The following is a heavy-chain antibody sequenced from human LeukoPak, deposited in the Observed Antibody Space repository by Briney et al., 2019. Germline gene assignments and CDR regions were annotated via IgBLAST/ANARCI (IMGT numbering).Heavy chain of an antibody. CDR3: AKVGNDSSGYYYEYYFDY. D-gene: IGHD3-22*01. J-gene: IGHJ4*02. CDR1: GFTFSSYW. CDR2: ISGGGGST. Sequence: GGSLRLSCAASGFTFSSYWMSWVRQAPGKGLEWVSAISGGGGSTYYADSVKGRFTISRDNSKNTLYLQMNSLRAEDTAVYYCAKVGNDSSGYYYEYYFDYWGQGTLVTVSS. V-gene: IGHV3-23*01.